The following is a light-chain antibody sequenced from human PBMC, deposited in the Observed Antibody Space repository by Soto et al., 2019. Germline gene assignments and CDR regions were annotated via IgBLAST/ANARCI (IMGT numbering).Light chain of an antibody. Sequence: QSVLTQPASVSGSPGQSITISCTGTSSDIGGYDFVSWYQQHPVKAPQLMIYDVTNRPSGVSNRFSGSKSGNTASLTISGLQAEDEADYYCNSYTSSSTRVFGGGTKVTVL. J-gene: IGLJ3*02. CDR2: DVT. V-gene: IGLV2-14*01. CDR3: NSYTSSSTRV. CDR1: SSDIGGYDF.